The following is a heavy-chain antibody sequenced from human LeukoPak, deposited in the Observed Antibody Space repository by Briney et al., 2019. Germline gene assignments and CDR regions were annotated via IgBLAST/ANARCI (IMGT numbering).Heavy chain of an antibody. CDR2: ISAYNGNT. D-gene: IGHD2-21*01. CDR3: ARVSTAHTYYYYYMDV. J-gene: IGHJ6*03. Sequence: EASVKVSCKASGYTFTSYGISWVRQAPGQGLEWMGWISAYNGNTNYAQKLQGRVTMTTDTSTSTAYMELRSLRSDDTAVYYCARVSTAHTYYYYYMDVWGKGTTVTVSS. CDR1: GYTFTSYG. V-gene: IGHV1-18*01.